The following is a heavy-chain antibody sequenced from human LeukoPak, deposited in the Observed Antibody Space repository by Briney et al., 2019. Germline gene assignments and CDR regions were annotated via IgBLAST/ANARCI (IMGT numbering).Heavy chain of an antibody. CDR3: SSLVYGEFYPDP. Sequence: GGSLRLSCAASGFTFNNYWMQWVRQSPGKGLVWVSWINTDGSNTRYADSVKGRFTVSRDNAKKTLYLQMSSLRPDDTAIYFCSSLVYGEFYPDPWGQGTLVTVAS. CDR2: INTDGSNT. J-gene: IGHJ5*02. V-gene: IGHV3-74*01. D-gene: IGHD4-17*01. CDR1: GFTFNNYW.